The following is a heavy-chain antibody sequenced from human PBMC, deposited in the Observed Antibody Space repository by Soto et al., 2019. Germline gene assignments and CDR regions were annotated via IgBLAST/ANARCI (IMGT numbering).Heavy chain of an antibody. V-gene: IGHV3-48*02. D-gene: IGHD5-18*01. CDR3: ARDRGYSYGSNPDAFDI. CDR1: GFTFSSYS. J-gene: IGHJ3*02. Sequence: GGSLRLSCAASGFTFSSYSMNWVRQAPGKGLEWVSYISSSSTIYYADSVKGRFTISRDNAKNSLYLQMNSLRDEDTAVYYCARDRGYSYGSNPDAFDIWGQGTMVTVSS. CDR2: ISSSSTI.